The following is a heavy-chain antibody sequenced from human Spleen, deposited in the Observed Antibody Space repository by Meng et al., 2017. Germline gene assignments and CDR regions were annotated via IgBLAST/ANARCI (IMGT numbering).Heavy chain of an antibody. CDR2: INSDGSST. Sequence: GGSLRLSCAASGFTFSSYAMSWVRQAPGKGLEWVSRINSDGSSTSYADSVKGRFTISRDNTKNTLYLQMNSLRAEDTAVYYCARAPTYGDFDTFDIWGQGTMVTVSS. CDR3: ARAPTYGDFDTFDI. V-gene: IGHV3-74*01. D-gene: IGHD4-17*01. J-gene: IGHJ3*02. CDR1: GFTFSSYA.